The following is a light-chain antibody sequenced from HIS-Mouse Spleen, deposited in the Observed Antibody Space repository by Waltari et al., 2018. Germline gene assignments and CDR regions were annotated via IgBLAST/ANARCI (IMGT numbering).Light chain of an antibody. CDR1: ALPKKY. CDR3: YSTDSSGNHRV. J-gene: IGLJ2*01. CDR2: EDS. Sequence: SSELTQPPSVSVSPVQTARIPCSGDALPKKYAYWYQQKSGQAPVLVIYEDSKRPSGIPERFSGSSSGTMATLTISGAQVEDEADYYCYSTDSSGNHRVFGGGTKLTVL. V-gene: IGLV3-10*01.